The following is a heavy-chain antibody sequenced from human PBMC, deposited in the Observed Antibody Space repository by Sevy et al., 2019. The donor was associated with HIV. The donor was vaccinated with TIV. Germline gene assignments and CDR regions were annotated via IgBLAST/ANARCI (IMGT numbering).Heavy chain of an antibody. CDR3: ARDEGYDSSGYYYDRYFDY. J-gene: IGHJ4*02. CDR1: GFTFSSYS. Sequence: GGSLRLSCAASGFTFSSYSMNRVRQAPGKGLEWVSSISSSSSYIYYADSVKGRFTISRDNAKNSLYLQMNSLRAEDTAVYYCARDEGYDSSGYYYDRYFDYWGQGTLVTVSS. V-gene: IGHV3-21*01. D-gene: IGHD3-22*01. CDR2: ISSSSSYI.